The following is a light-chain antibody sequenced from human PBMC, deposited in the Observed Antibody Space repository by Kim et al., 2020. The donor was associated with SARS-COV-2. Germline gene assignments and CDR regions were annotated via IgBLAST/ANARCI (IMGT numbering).Light chain of an antibody. V-gene: IGLV1-44*01. CDR2: GDN. CDR3: AVWDDSLKQGV. J-gene: IGLJ3*02. Sequence: VLTQPPSASGTPGQRVAISCSGSSSNIGTNTVNWYQQVPGTAPKLLIYGDNQRPSGVPDRFSGSKSGTSASLAISGLQSGDEADYYCAVWDDSLKQGVFGGGTQLTVL. CDR1: SSNIGTNT.